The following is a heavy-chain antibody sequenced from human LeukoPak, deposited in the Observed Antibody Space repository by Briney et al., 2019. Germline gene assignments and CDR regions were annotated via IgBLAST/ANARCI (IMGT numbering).Heavy chain of an antibody. J-gene: IGHJ4*02. Sequence: SETLSLTCTVSGGSISSYYWSWTRQPPGKGLEWIGYIYYSGSTNYNPSLKSRVTISVDTSKNQFSLKLSSVTAADTAVYYCARHSSGWFFDYWGQGTLVTVSS. CDR1: GGSISSYY. CDR2: IYYSGST. V-gene: IGHV4-59*08. CDR3: ARHSSGWFFDY. D-gene: IGHD6-19*01.